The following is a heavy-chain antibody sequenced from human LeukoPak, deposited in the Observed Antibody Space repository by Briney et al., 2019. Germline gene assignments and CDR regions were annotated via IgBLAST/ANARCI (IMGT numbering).Heavy chain of an antibody. V-gene: IGHV3-48*04. J-gene: IGHJ4*02. Sequence: GGSLRLSCAASGFIFSTYSMNWVRQAPGKGLEWVSYISSSGSTIYYADSVKGRFTISRDNAKNSLYLQMNSLRAEDTAVYYCARGGGYCSGGSCYPSVAYYFDYWGQGTLVTVSS. CDR2: ISSSGSTI. CDR1: GFIFSTYS. CDR3: ARGGGYCSGGSCYPSVAYYFDY. D-gene: IGHD2-15*01.